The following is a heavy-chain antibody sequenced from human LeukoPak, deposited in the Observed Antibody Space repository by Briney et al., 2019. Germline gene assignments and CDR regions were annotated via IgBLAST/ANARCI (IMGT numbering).Heavy chain of an antibody. CDR1: GFSLSTSGMR. V-gene: IGHV2-70*04. J-gene: IGHJ4*02. CDR3: ARLKYGNNYFDY. D-gene: IGHD2/OR15-2a*01. CDR2: IDWDDDK. Sequence: SGPALVKPTQTLTLTCTFSGFSLSTSGMRVSWIRQPPGKALEWLARIDWDDDKFYNSTLETRLTISKDTSNNQVVLTMTNMDPVDTATYYCARLKYGNNYFDYWGQGILVTVSS.